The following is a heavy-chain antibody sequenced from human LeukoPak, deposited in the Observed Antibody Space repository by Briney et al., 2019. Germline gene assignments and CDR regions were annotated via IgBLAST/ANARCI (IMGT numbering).Heavy chain of an antibody. D-gene: IGHD7-27*01. CDR1: AFTFSDYS. Sequence: GGSLRLSCAASAFTFSDYSMNWVRPALGKGLEWISYIDTSSSTMYYADSVMGRFTISRDNAKESLYLQMNSLRDEDTAVYYCAREDDSWGPNNLDLWGQGTMVTVSS. CDR3: AREDDSWGPNNLDL. V-gene: IGHV3-48*02. J-gene: IGHJ3*01. CDR2: IDTSSSTM.